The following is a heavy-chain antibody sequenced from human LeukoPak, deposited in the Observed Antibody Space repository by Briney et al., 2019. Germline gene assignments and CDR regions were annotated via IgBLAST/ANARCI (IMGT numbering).Heavy chain of an antibody. V-gene: IGHV3-7*04. CDR1: GFTFSNYW. CDR3: ARYRGGDF. CDR2: IKDDGSDK. D-gene: IGHD3-10*01. J-gene: IGHJ4*02. Sequence: GGSLRLSCAASGFTFSNYWMSWVRQAPGKGLEWVANIKDDGSDKYYVDSVKGRFTISRDNAKNSLFLQMDSLRAEDTAVYYCARYRGGDFWGQGTLVTVSS.